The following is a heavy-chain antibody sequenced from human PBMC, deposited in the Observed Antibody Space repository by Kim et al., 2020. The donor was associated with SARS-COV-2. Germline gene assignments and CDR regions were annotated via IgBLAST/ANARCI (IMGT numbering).Heavy chain of an antibody. CDR1: GYTFTSYG. CDR2: ISAYNGNT. V-gene: IGHV1-18*04. Sequence: ASVKVSCKASGYTFTSYGISWVRQAPGQGLEWMGWISAYNGNTNYAQKLQGRVTMTTDTSTSTAYMELRSLRSDDTAVYYCARVEITMVRGVMLGMDVWGQGTTVTVSS. CDR3: ARVEITMVRGVMLGMDV. J-gene: IGHJ6*02. D-gene: IGHD3-10*01.